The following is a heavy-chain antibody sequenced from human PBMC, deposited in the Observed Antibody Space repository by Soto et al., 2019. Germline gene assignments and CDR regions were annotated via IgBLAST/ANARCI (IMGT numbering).Heavy chain of an antibody. Sequence: ASVKVSCKASGYTFTSYGISWVRQAPGQGLEWMGWINPNSGATNYAQKFQGWVTMTRDTSISTAYMELSRLRSDDTAVYYCASTHSYYYDTSGPDAFDIWGQGTMVTVSS. CDR3: ASTHSYYYDTSGPDAFDI. D-gene: IGHD3-22*01. J-gene: IGHJ3*02. CDR1: GYTFTSYG. V-gene: IGHV1-2*04. CDR2: INPNSGAT.